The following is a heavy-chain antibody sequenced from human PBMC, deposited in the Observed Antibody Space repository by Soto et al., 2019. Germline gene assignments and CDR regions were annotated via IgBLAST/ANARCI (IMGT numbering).Heavy chain of an antibody. Sequence: PGGSLRLSCAASGFTFSSYAMHWVRQAPGKGLEWVAVISYDGSNKYYADSVKGRFTISRDNSKNTLYLQMNSLRAEDTAVYYCARAGGSDYWGQGTLVTVSS. CDR3: ARAGGSDY. V-gene: IGHV3-30-3*01. J-gene: IGHJ4*02. CDR2: ISYDGSNK. D-gene: IGHD3-16*01. CDR1: GFTFSSYA.